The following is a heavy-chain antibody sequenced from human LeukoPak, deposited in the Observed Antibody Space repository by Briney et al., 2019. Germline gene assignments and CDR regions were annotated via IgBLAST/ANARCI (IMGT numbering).Heavy chain of an antibody. V-gene: IGHV3-23*01. Sequence: PGGSLRLSCAASGFTFSSYAMSWVRQAPGEGLEWVSAFSGAGSSTNYADSVKGRFTISRDNSKNTLYLQMNSLRVEDTAVYYCATHHDYSNSNYFDFWGPGTLVAVSS. CDR1: GFTFSSYA. CDR2: FSGAGSST. J-gene: IGHJ4*02. CDR3: ATHHDYSNSNYFDF. D-gene: IGHD4-11*01.